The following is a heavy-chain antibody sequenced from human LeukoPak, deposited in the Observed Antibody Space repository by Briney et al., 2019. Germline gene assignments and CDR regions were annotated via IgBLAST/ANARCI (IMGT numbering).Heavy chain of an antibody. V-gene: IGHV3-53*01. J-gene: IGHJ4*02. D-gene: IGHD6-13*01. CDR2: IYSGGST. Sequence: GGSLRLSCAASGFTVSSNYMSWVRQAPGKGLEWVSVIYSGGSTYYADSVKGRFTISRDNSKNTLYLQMNSLRAEDTAVYYCARYSIAAAGRLDYWGQGTLVTVSS. CDR1: GFTVSSNY. CDR3: ARYSIAAAGRLDY.